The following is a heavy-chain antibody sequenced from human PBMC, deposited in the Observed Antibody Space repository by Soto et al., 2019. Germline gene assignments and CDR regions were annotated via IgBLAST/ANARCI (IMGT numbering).Heavy chain of an antibody. V-gene: IGHV4-28*03. J-gene: IGHJ3*02. CDR2: IYSSGST. Sequence: PSETLSLTCAVSGYSISSSHWWGWIRQPPGKGLEWIGYIYSSGSTYYNPSLKSRVTISVDTSKNQFSLKLSSVTAADTAVYYCARVWGGAFDIWGQGTMVTVS. CDR3: ARVWGGAFDI. D-gene: IGHD3-10*01. CDR1: GYSISSSHW.